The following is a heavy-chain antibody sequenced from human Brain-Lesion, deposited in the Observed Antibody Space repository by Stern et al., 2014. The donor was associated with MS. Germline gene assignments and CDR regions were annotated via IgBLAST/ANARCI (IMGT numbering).Heavy chain of an antibody. J-gene: IGHJ4*02. CDR3: ARGLIVGSTSLLFDY. CDR2: IFHTRYT. Sequence: VQLVESGPGLVKPSGTLSLTCAVSGGSISSGNWWNWVRQPPGKGLEWIEEIFHTRYTKYDPSAQNRLILSVAKPKNQFSLKLTSVTAADTAVYYCARGLIVGSTSLLFDYWGQGSLVTVSS. V-gene: IGHV4-4*02. D-gene: IGHD1-26*01. CDR1: GGSISSGNW.